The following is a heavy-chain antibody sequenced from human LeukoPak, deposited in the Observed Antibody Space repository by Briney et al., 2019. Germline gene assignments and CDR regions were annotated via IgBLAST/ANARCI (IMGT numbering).Heavy chain of an antibody. CDR3: ARHSKDGYNFIDY. Sequence: PSETLSLTCTVSGYSISSGYYWSWIRQPPGKGLEWIGYISYRGSTSYHPSLKSRLTISLDTSKNQFSLKLTSVTAADAAVYYCARHSKDGYNFIDYWGQGTLVTVSS. CDR1: GYSISSGYY. J-gene: IGHJ4*02. CDR2: ISYRGST. D-gene: IGHD5-24*01. V-gene: IGHV4-59*08.